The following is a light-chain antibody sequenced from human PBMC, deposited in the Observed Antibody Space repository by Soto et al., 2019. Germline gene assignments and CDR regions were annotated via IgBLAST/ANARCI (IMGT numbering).Light chain of an antibody. CDR2: DAS. CDR3: QQNKDWPGT. Sequence: EIVMTQSPATLSVSPGERATLSCRASQSVSTYLAWYQQKPGQAPRLLIYDASTRATGIPVRFSGSGSGTEFTLTSSSLQSEDVGIYYCQQNKDWPGTFGQGTKVEVK. J-gene: IGKJ1*01. V-gene: IGKV3-15*01. CDR1: QSVSTY.